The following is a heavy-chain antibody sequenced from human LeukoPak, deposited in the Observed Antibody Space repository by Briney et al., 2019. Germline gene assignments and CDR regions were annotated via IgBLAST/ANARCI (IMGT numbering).Heavy chain of an antibody. J-gene: IGHJ4*02. CDR3: ARYVVYGSGKYYFDY. CDR2: INYSGST. V-gene: IGHV4-39*01. CDR1: GGSVSSTTYF. D-gene: IGHD3-10*01. Sequence: PSETLSLTCTVSGGSVSSTTYFWSWIRQPPGKGLEWIASINYSGSTYYNPSLKGRVTISVDTSESQFSLKLSSVTAADTAVYYCARYVVYGSGKYYFDYWGQGTLVTVSS.